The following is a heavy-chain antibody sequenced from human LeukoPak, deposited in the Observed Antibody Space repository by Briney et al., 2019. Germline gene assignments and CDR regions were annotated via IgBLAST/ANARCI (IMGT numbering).Heavy chain of an antibody. J-gene: IGHJ4*02. CDR1: GFTFSSYE. CDR3: AKDGVPSRWFGRNYFDY. CDR2: IRYDGTNK. D-gene: IGHD3-10*01. V-gene: IGHV3-30*02. Sequence: PGGSLRLSCAASGFTFSSYEMNWVRQAPGKRLEWVAFIRYDGTNKYYADSVKGRSTISRDNFKNTLYLKMNNLRAEDTAVYYCAKDGVPSRWFGRNYFDYRGQGTLVTVSS.